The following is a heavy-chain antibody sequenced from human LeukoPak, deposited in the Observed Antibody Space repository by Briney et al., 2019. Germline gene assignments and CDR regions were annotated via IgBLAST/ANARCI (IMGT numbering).Heavy chain of an antibody. CDR2: INPDSGGT. V-gene: IGHV1-2*02. CDR3: ARDIVVVPAAPLYYFDY. J-gene: IGHJ4*02. CDR1: GYTFTGYY. Sequence: ASVKVSCKASGYTFTGYYMHWVRQAPGQGLEWMGWINPDSGGTNYAQKFQGRVTMTRDTPISTAYMELSRVRSDDTAVYYCARDIVVVPAAPLYYFDYWGQGTLVTVSS. D-gene: IGHD2-2*01.